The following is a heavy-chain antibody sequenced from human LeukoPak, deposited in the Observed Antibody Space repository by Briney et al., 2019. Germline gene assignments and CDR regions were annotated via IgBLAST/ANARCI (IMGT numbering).Heavy chain of an antibody. CDR2: ISSSSSYI. D-gene: IGHD1-14*01. CDR3: AREEPTWTAVAFDI. CDR1: GFTFSSYS. V-gene: IGHV3-21*01. J-gene: IGHJ3*02. Sequence: GGSLRLSCAASGFTFSSYSMNWVRQAPGKGLEWVSSISSSSSYIYYADSVKGRFTISRDNAKNSLYLQMNSLRAEDTAVHYCAREEPTWTAVAFDIWGQGTMVTVSS.